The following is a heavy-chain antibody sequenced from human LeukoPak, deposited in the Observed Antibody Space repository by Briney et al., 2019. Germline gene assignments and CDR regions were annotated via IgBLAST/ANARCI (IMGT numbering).Heavy chain of an antibody. CDR1: GGSFSGYY. J-gene: IGHJ5*02. CDR2: IYYSGST. D-gene: IGHD2-8*01. Sequence: SETLSLTCAVYGGSFSGYYWSWIRQPPGKGLEWIGYIYYSGSTNYNPSLKSRVTISVDTSKNQFSLKLSSVTAADTAVYYCARELNGVWKNWFDPWGQGTLVTVSS. CDR3: ARELNGVWKNWFDP. V-gene: IGHV4-59*01.